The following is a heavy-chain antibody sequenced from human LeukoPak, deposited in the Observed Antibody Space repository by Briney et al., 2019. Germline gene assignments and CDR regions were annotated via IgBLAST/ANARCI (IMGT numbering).Heavy chain of an antibody. D-gene: IGHD3-22*01. V-gene: IGHV3-9*01. J-gene: IGHJ4*02. Sequence: AGGSLRLSCAASGFTFDDYAMHWVRQAPGKGLEWVSGISWYSGSIGYADSVKGRFTISRDNAKNSLYLQMNSLRAEDTALYFCAKDITPTDSYDSSAFDYWGQGTLVTVSS. CDR1: GFTFDDYA. CDR2: ISWYSGSI. CDR3: AKDITPTDSYDSSAFDY.